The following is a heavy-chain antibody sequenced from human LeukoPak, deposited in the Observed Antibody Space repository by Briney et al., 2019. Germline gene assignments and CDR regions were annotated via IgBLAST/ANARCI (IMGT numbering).Heavy chain of an antibody. V-gene: IGHV3-30*18. J-gene: IGHJ3*02. CDR3: AKAFGDPLDAFDI. D-gene: IGHD2-21*02. CDR1: GFTFSSYA. Sequence: GGSLRLSCAASGFTFSSYAMSWVRQAPGKGLEWVAVISYDGSNKYYADSVKGRFTISRDNSKNTLYLQMNSLRAEDTAVYYCAKAFGDPLDAFDIWGQGTMVTVSS. CDR2: ISYDGSNK.